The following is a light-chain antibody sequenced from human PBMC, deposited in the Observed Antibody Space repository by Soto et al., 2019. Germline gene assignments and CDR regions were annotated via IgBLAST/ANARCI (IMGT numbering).Light chain of an antibody. J-gene: IGKJ1*01. V-gene: IGKV1-6*01. CDR1: QAIGND. CDR3: LQDYTYPWT. Sequence: AIQMTQSPSSLSASVGDRVTITCRASQAIGNDLGWYQQKPGKAPNLLIFGASNLQAGVPVRFSASGSGTNFTLTISNLQPEDFASYYCLQDYTYPWTFGQGTKVDI. CDR2: GAS.